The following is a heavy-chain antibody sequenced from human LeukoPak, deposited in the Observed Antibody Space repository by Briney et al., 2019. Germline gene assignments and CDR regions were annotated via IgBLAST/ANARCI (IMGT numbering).Heavy chain of an antibody. J-gene: IGHJ4*02. CDR2: INHSGST. D-gene: IGHD4-17*01. CDR1: GGSFSGYY. Sequence: SETLSLTCAVYGGSFSGYYWSWIRQPPGKGLEWIGEINHSGSTNYNPSLKSRVTISVDTSKNQFSLKLSSVTAADTAVYYCARDFGDHRIDYWGQGTLVTVSS. V-gene: IGHV4-34*01. CDR3: ARDFGDHRIDY.